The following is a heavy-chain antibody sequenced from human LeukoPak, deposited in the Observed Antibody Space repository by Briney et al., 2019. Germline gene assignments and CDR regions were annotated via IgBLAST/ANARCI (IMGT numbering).Heavy chain of an antibody. CDR3: ARGGIVVVPAARYYYYYGMDV. V-gene: IGHV4-39*01. Sequence: SETLSLTCTVSGGSISSSSHYWGWIRQPPGKGLEWIGSIYYSGNIHYNPSLKSRVSMSVDTSKNQFSLKLSSVTAADTAVYYCARGGIVVVPAARYYYYYGMDVWGQGTTVTVSS. J-gene: IGHJ6*02. CDR2: IYYSGNI. CDR1: GGSISSSSHY. D-gene: IGHD2-2*01.